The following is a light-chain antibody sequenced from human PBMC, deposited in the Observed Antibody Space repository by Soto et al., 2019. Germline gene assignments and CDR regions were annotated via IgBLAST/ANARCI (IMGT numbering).Light chain of an antibody. Sequence: DIQMTQSPSSLSASVGDRVTITCRASQGIRNDLAWYQQKPGKAPKRLIYDATSVQSGVPSRFSGSGSGTEFTLTISSLQPEDFATYYCLQHNNYPPITFGQGTRLEIK. CDR2: DAT. CDR1: QGIRND. CDR3: LQHNNYPPIT. J-gene: IGKJ5*01. V-gene: IGKV1-17*01.